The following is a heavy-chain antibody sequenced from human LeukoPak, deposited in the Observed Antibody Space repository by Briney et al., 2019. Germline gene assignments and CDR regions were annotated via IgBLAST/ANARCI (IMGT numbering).Heavy chain of an antibody. CDR3: ARGRDRSKAGDH. Sequence: PSETLSLTCAVYGGSCDDYYCSWLRQPPGKGLEWIGEIHPSGIFYYNSSLLSRVTISIDTSKSHFSLRLTSVTATDTAFYYCARGRDRSKAGDHWGQGSLVTVSS. V-gene: IGHV4-34*01. CDR2: IHPSGIF. CDR1: GGSCDDYY. J-gene: IGHJ4*02. D-gene: IGHD5-24*01.